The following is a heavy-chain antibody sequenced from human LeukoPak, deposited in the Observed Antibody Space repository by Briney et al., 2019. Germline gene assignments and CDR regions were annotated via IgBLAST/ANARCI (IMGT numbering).Heavy chain of an antibody. J-gene: IGHJ1*01. D-gene: IGHD6-13*01. Sequence: PGGSLRLSCAASGFTFSSYSMNWVRQAPGKGLEWVSYISSSSSTIYYADSVKGRFTISRDNAKNSLYLQMNSLRAEDTAVYYCAREPFEQQLGAEYFRHWGQGTLVTVSS. CDR3: AREPFEQQLGAEYFRH. V-gene: IGHV3-48*01. CDR2: ISSSSSTI. CDR1: GFTFSSYS.